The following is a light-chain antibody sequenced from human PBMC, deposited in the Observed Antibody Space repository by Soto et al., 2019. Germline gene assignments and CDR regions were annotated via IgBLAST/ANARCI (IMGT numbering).Light chain of an antibody. CDR1: QGISSY. Sequence: IQLTQSPSSLSASVGDRVTITCRASQGISSYLAWYQQKPGKAPKLLIYAASTLQSGVPSRFSGSGSGTDFTLTISSLQPGDFATYYCQQLNSYPPWTFGQGTKVEIK. J-gene: IGKJ1*01. CDR3: QQLNSYPPWT. V-gene: IGKV1-9*01. CDR2: AAS.